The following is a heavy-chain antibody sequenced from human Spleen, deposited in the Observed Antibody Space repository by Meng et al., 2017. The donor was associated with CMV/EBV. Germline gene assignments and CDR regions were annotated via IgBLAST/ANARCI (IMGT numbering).Heavy chain of an antibody. CDR1: GFTFSSSS. CDR3: ARDRDSYYGAPVYYFDY. D-gene: IGHD3-10*01. CDR2: ISSTSTYI. J-gene: IGHJ4*02. Sequence: GESLKISCAASGFTFSSSSMNWVRQAPGKGLEWVSSISSTSTYIYYAGSVRGRFTISRDNAKNSLYLQMNSLRAEDTAVYYCARDRDSYYGAPVYYFDYWGQGTLVTVSS. V-gene: IGHV3-21*01.